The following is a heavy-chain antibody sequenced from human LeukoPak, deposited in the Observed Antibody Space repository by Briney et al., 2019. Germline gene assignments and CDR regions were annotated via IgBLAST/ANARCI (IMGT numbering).Heavy chain of an antibody. Sequence: PGGSLRLSCAASGFTFSSYWMSWVRQPPGKGLEWVSYISGSSSSLYYADSVKGRFTISRDNAKNSLYLQMNSLRAEDTAVYYCARLEWFRFVFDYWGQGTLVTVSS. CDR3: ARLEWFRFVFDY. J-gene: IGHJ4*02. V-gene: IGHV3-48*04. CDR2: ISGSSSSL. D-gene: IGHD3-3*01. CDR1: GFTFSSYW.